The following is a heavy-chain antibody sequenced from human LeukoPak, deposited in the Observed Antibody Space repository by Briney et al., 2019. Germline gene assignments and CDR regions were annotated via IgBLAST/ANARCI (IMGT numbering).Heavy chain of an antibody. CDR2: IYSGGST. Sequence: GGSLRLSCAASGFTVSSNYMSWVRQAPGKGLEWVSVIYSGGSTYYADSVKGRFTISRDNSKNTLYLQMNSLRAEDTAVYYCARYRRGSSFIDYWGQGTLVTVSS. CDR1: GFTVSSNY. V-gene: IGHV3-66*01. J-gene: IGHJ4*02. D-gene: IGHD6-13*01. CDR3: ARYRRGSSFIDY.